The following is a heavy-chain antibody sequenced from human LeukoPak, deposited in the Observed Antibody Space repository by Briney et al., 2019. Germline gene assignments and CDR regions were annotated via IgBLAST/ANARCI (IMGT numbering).Heavy chain of an antibody. CDR1: GGSFSGYY. J-gene: IGHJ4*02. Sequence: SETLSLTCAVYGGSFSGYYWSWIRQPPGKGLEWIGEINHSGSTNYNPSLKSRVTISVDTSKNQFSLKLSSVAAADTAVYYCARGGIAVAGAIDYWGQGTLVTVSS. CDR2: INHSGST. CDR3: ARGGIAVAGAIDY. V-gene: IGHV4-34*01. D-gene: IGHD6-19*01.